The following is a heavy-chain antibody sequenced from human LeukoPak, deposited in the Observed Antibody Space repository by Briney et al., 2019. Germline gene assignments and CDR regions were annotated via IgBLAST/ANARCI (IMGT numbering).Heavy chain of an antibody. D-gene: IGHD3-9*01. V-gene: IGHV3-23*01. CDR3: VKDHGWLLYS. CDR2: ISLDGATT. CDR1: GFTFSSYA. J-gene: IGHJ4*02. Sequence: PGGSVRLSCAASGFTFSSYAMSWVRQAPGKGLEWVSGISLDGATTYYAGSVEGRFTISRDNSKNTLYLQMNSLRADDTAVYYCVKDHGWLLYSWGQGTLVTVSS.